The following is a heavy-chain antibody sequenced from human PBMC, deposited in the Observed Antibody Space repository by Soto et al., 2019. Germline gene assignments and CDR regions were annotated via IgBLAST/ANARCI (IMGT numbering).Heavy chain of an antibody. CDR3: ARLTGMTTATTDRGYDP. J-gene: IGHJ5*02. V-gene: IGHV6-1*01. CDR1: VDSVSRNNAA. D-gene: IGHD4-17*01. CDR2: TYYRSKWYN. Sequence: SQTLSLTCAISVDSVSRNNAAWNWIRQSPSRGLEWLGRTYYRSKWYNDYALSVKGRIRINADTSKNQFSLQLNYVTAADTAVYYCARLTGMTTATTDRGYDPWGQGTLVTVSS.